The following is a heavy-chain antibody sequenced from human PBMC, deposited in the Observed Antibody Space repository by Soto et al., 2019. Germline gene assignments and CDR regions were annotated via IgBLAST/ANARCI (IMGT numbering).Heavy chain of an antibody. Sequence: SETLSLTCAVYGGSFTSYYWTWIRQSPEKGLEWIGEINHSGSSKYNPSLQSRVSMSVDTAKSQFSLTLSSLVVADTAVYYCVRQGVAASGSGRFDPWGQGTQVTVS. CDR1: GGSFTSYY. CDR3: VRQGVAASGSGRFDP. J-gene: IGHJ5*02. D-gene: IGHD3-10*01. V-gene: IGHV4-34*01. CDR2: INHSGSS.